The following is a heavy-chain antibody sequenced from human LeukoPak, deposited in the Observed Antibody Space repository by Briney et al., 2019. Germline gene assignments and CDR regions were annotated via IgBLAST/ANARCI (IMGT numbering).Heavy chain of an antibody. CDR1: GGSISSSSYY. CDR2: IYYSGST. J-gene: IGHJ4*02. V-gene: IGHV4-39*01. Sequence: SETLSPTCTVSGGSISSSSYYWGWIRQPPGKGLEWIGSIYYSGSTYYNPSLKSRVTISVDTSKNQFSLKLSSVTAADTAVYSCASQDGGGYPPLSADYYFDYWGQGTLVTVSS. D-gene: IGHD1-26*01. CDR3: ASQDGGGYPPLSADYYFDY.